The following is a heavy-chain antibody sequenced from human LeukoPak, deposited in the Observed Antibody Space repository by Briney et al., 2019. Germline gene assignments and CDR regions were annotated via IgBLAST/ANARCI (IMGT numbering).Heavy chain of an antibody. CDR2: ISSSISTI. V-gene: IGHV3-48*04. D-gene: IGHD3-10*01. CDR3: ARIVLVRGVIYYGMDV. J-gene: IGHJ6*02. Sequence: GGSLRLSCAASGFPFSSYSMNWVRQAPGKGLEWVSYISSSISTIYYADSVKGRFTISRDNAKNSLYLQMNSLRAEDTAVYYCARIVLVRGVIYYGMDVWGQGTTVTVSS. CDR1: GFPFSSYS.